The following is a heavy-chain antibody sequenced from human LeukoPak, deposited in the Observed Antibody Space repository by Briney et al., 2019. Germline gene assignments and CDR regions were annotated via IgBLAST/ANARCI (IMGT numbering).Heavy chain of an antibody. CDR2: ISSSSSYI. V-gene: IGHV3-21*01. J-gene: IGHJ3*02. CDR1: GFTFSSYS. D-gene: IGHD3-3*01. CDR3: ARDLALEWGAFDI. Sequence: PGGSLRLSCAASGFTFSSYSMNWVRQAPGKGLEWVSSISSSSSYIYYADSVKGRFTISRDNAKNSLYLQMNSLRAEDTAVYYCARDLALEWGAFDIWGQGTMVTVSS.